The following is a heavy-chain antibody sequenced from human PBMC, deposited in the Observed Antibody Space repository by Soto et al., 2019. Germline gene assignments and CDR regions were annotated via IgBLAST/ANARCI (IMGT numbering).Heavy chain of an antibody. V-gene: IGHV4-39*01. CDR1: GVSMHNSHSF. CDR3: GRVVEGATRHTDFDS. D-gene: IGHD2-21*01. CDR2: VYYSGGA. Sequence: SETLSLTCTVSGVSMHNSHSFWGWIRQPPGKGLEFIGNVYYSGGAHYNPSLKSRVAISVDTANNQVSLKMSSVTAADTAVYYCGRVVEGATRHTDFDSWAQGTLVTVSS. J-gene: IGHJ5*01.